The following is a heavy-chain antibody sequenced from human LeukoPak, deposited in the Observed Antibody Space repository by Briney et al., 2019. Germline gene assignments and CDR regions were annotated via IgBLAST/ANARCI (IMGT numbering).Heavy chain of an antibody. CDR2: ISSSSSTI. V-gene: IGHV3-48*04. Sequence: GGSLRLSCAASGFTFSSYSMNWVRQAPGKGLEWVSYISSSSSTIYYADSVKGRFTISRDNAKNSVYLHMNSLRAEDTAVYYCARDKVVGPTKFDSWGQGTLVTVSS. CDR3: ARDKVVGPTKFDS. CDR1: GFTFSSYS. D-gene: IGHD1-26*01. J-gene: IGHJ5*01.